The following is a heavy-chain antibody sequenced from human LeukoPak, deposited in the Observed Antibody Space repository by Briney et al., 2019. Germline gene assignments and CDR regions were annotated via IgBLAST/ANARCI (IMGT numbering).Heavy chain of an antibody. CDR2: ISSTGSYI. CDR1: GFTVSSNY. Sequence: GGSLRLSCAASGFTVSSNYMSWVRQAPGKGLEWVSSISSTGSYIFYADSVKGRFTISRDSAKNSLYLQMNSLRAEDTAVYYCAREMDDILTGYGLDYWGEGTLVTASS. J-gene: IGHJ4*02. D-gene: IGHD3-9*01. CDR3: AREMDDILTGYGLDY. V-gene: IGHV3-21*01.